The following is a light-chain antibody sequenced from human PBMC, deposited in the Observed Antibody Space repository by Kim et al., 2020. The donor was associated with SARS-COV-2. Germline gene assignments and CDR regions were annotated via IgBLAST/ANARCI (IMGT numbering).Light chain of an antibody. CDR3: TSYTRSDTWV. Sequence: GQPVPLSCTGTSSEVGAYNLVSWYQQHPGKAPKFMIHDVSQRPSGVSNRFSGSKSGNTASLTISGLQAEDEADYYCTSYTRSDTWVFGGGTQLTVL. J-gene: IGLJ3*02. CDR1: SSEVGAYNL. CDR2: DVS. V-gene: IGLV2-14*03.